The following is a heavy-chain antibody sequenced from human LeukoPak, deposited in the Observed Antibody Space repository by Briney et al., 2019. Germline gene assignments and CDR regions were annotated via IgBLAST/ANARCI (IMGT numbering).Heavy chain of an antibody. Sequence: GGSLRLSCAASGFTFSSYGLHWVRQAPGKGLEWVSAISGSGGSTYYADSVKGRFTISRDNSKNTLYLQMNSLRAEDTAVYYCAKSGVRGAAAGTWGQGTLVTVPS. V-gene: IGHV3-23*01. CDR1: GFTFSSYG. D-gene: IGHD6-13*01. J-gene: IGHJ5*02. CDR2: ISGSGGST. CDR3: AKSGVRGAAAGT.